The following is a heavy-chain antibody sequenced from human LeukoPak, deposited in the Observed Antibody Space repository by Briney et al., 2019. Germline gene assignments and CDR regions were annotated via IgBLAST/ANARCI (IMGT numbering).Heavy chain of an antibody. CDR1: GYTFTSHA. CDR2: IRPDSGNT. D-gene: IGHD5/OR15-5a*01. V-gene: IGHV1-8*03. CDR3: AREVSTSVSDY. Sequence: ASVKFSCKASGYTFTSHAISWVRQATGLGLEWMGWIRPDSGNTGHTQKFQGRVVFTRDNSIDTAYMELSSLTSEDTAIYYCAREVSTSVSDYWGPGNLVTVSS. J-gene: IGHJ4*02.